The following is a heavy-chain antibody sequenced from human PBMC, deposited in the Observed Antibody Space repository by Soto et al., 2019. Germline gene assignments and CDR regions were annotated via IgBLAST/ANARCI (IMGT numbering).Heavy chain of an antibody. CDR3: ATVDRVVVAATYDY. Sequence: ASGKVSCKVSGYTLTELSMHWVRQAPGKGLEWMGGFDPEDGETIYAQKFQGRVTMTEDTSTDTAYMELSSLRSEDTAVYYCATVDRVVVAATYDYWGQGTLVTVSS. J-gene: IGHJ4*02. CDR1: GYTLTELS. V-gene: IGHV1-24*01. CDR2: FDPEDGET. D-gene: IGHD2-15*01.